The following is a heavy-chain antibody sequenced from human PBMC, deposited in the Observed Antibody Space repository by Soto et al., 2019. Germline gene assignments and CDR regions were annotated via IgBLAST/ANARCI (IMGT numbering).Heavy chain of an antibody. J-gene: IGHJ5*02. Sequence: SVKVSCKASGATFSSYAISWVRQAPGPGLEWMGGIIPIFGTANYAQKFQGRVTITAAESTSTAYMELSSLRSEDSAVDSWARWEGGFDPWGQGTLVTVSS. CDR3: ARWEGGFDP. CDR2: IIPIFGTA. CDR1: GATFSSYA. D-gene: IGHD1-26*01. V-gene: IGHV1-69*13.